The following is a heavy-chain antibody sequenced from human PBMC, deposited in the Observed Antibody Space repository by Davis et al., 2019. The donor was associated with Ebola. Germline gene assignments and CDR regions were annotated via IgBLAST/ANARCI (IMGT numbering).Heavy chain of an antibody. D-gene: IGHD1-26*01. CDR3: ARDPPTYSGSYYYYGMDV. V-gene: IGHV1-2*06. J-gene: IGHJ6*04. Sequence: AASVKVSCKASGYTFTSYYMHWVRQAPGQGLEWMGRINPNSGGTNYAQKFQGRVTMTRDTSISTAYMELRSLRSDDTAVYYCARDPPTYSGSYYYYGMDVWGKGTTVTVSS. CDR1: GYTFTSYY. CDR2: INPNSGGT.